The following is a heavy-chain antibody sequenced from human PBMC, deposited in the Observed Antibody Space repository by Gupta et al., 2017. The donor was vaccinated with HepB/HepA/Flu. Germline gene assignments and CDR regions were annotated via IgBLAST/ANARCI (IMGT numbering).Heavy chain of an antibody. CDR1: GFTFNTYG. J-gene: IGHJ4*02. D-gene: IGHD2-21*02. CDR2: ISGSGATT. CDR3: AKDDSRGFDY. Sequence: EVQLLESGGGLVQPGGSLRLSCAASGFTFNTYGMSWVRQAPGKGLEWVSGISGSGATTYYADSAKGRFTISRDNSNNILYLQMKSLRAKDTALYYCAKDDSRGFDYWGQGTLVTVSS. V-gene: IGHV3-23*01.